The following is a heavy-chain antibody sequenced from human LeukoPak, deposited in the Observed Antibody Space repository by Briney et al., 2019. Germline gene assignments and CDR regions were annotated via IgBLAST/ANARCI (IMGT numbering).Heavy chain of an antibody. CDR1: GFTFSSYG. D-gene: IGHD2-15*01. V-gene: IGHV3-23*01. J-gene: IGHJ4*02. CDR3: AKAPVTTCSGAYCYPFDY. CDR2: ISVSGNT. Sequence: GGSLRLSCAASGFTFSSYGMHWARQGPGKGLEWVSAISVSGNTYHADSVKGRFTISRDSYKNTLYLQMNSLRAEDAAVYYCAKAPVTTCSGAYCYPFDYWGQGTLVTVSS.